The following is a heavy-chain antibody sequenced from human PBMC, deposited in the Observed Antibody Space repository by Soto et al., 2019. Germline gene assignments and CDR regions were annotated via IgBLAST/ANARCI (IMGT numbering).Heavy chain of an antibody. D-gene: IGHD1-26*01. CDR2: ISGGGTST. Sequence: PGGSLRLSCAGYGFSFGGYAMSWVRQAPGKGLEWISGISGGGTSTYYVGSVKGRFTISRDSSVVYLQMNSLRADDTAVYYCAKWGGYYAYYSEMDVWGRGTTVTVSS. V-gene: IGHV3-23*02. CDR1: GFSFGGYA. CDR3: AKWGGYYAYYSEMDV. J-gene: IGHJ6*02.